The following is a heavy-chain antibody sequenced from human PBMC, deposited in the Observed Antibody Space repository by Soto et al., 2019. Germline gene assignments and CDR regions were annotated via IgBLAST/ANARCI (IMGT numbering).Heavy chain of an antibody. CDR2: ISYDGSNK. CDR1: GFTFSSYG. Sequence: GGSLRLSCAASGFTFSSYGMHWVRQAPGKGLEWVAVISYDGSNKYYADSVKDRFTISRDNSKNTLYLQMNSLRAEDTAVYYCSKDVAYPYYFDSRGQRTLVTVSS. CDR3: SKDVAYPYYFDS. D-gene: IGHD3-16*01. V-gene: IGHV3-30*18. J-gene: IGHJ4*02.